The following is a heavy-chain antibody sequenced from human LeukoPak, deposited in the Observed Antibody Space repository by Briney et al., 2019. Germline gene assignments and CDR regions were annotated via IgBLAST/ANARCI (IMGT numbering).Heavy chain of an antibody. D-gene: IGHD2-2*02. V-gene: IGHV1-2*02. J-gene: IGHJ5*02. CDR3: ARAYCSSTSCYTGDWFDP. CDR2: INPSSGGT. CDR1: GYAFTDYY. Sequence: ASVKVSCKASGYAFTDYYMHWVRQAPGQGLEWMGWINPSSGGTNYAQKFQGRVTMTRDTSISTAYMELSRLRSDDTAVYYCARAYCSSTSCYTGDWFDPWGQGTLVTVSS.